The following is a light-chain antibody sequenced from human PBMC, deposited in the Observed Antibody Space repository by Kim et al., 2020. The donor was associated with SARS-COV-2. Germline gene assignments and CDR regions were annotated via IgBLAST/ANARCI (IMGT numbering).Light chain of an antibody. CDR3: QTWGSGIWV. CDR1: NGRNTDA. V-gene: IGLV4-69*01. Sequence: ASVNLTRTRSNGRNTDAIGGNQQQPEKGHRYLLKINTDGSHTKAVGVPDRFSGSSSGAAHYLTISSLQSEDEADYYCQTWGSGIWVIGGGTQLTVL. CDR2: INTDGSH. J-gene: IGLJ3*02.